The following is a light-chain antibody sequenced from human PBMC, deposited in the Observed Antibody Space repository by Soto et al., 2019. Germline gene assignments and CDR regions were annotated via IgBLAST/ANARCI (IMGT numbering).Light chain of an antibody. Sequence: EIVMTQSPATLSVSPGERATLSCRASQSVSSNLAWYQQKPGQTPRLLIYDASTRATDIPARFSGSGSGTDFTLTISSLQPEDFATYYCQQSYSTPWTFGQGTKVDI. CDR1: QSVSSN. CDR2: DAS. J-gene: IGKJ1*01. CDR3: QQSYSTPWT. V-gene: IGKV3-15*01.